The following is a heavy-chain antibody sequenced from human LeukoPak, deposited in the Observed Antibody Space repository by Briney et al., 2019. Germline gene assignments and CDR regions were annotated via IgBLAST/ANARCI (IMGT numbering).Heavy chain of an antibody. CDR2: ISSSSSYI. D-gene: IGHD6-13*01. Sequence: GGSLRLSCAASGFTFSSYSMKWVRQTPGKGLEWVSFISSSSSYIYYADSVRGRFTISRDNAKNSLYLQMNSLRAEDTAVYYCARVAEAAAFDSWGQGTLVTVSS. CDR3: ARVAEAAAFDS. J-gene: IGHJ4*02. CDR1: GFTFSSYS. V-gene: IGHV3-21*01.